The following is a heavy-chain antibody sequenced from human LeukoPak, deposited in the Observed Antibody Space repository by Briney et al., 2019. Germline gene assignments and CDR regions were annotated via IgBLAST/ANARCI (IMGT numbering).Heavy chain of an antibody. V-gene: IGHV3-7*01. CDR3: ARKGSGVLLWFGELLLGAFDI. CDR2: IKQDGSEK. Sequence: GGSLGLSCAASGFTFSSYWMSWVRQAPGKGLEWVANIKQDGSEKYYVDSVKGRFTISRDNAKNSLYLQMNSLRAEDTAVYYCARKGSGVLLWFGELLLGAFDIWGQGTMVTVSS. J-gene: IGHJ3*02. CDR1: GFTFSSYW. D-gene: IGHD3-10*01.